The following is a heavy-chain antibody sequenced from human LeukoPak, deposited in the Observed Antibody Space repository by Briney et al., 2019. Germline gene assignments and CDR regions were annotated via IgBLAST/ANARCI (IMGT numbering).Heavy chain of an antibody. Sequence: NPSETLSLACAVYGGSFSGYYWGWIRQPPGKGLEWIGSIYHSGSTNYNPSLKSRVTISVDTSKNQFSLKLSSVTAADTAVYYCARDEVCSGGSCYLGSDYWGQGTLVTVSS. CDR3: ARDEVCSGGSCYLGSDY. D-gene: IGHD2-15*01. CDR1: GGSFSGYY. V-gene: IGHV4-34*01. CDR2: IYHSGST. J-gene: IGHJ4*02.